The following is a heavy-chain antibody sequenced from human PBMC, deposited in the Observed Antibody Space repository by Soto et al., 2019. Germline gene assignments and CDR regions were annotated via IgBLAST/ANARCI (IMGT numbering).Heavy chain of an antibody. CDR1: GFTFRNYA. CDR3: AKDAISGDGIWLMDS. Sequence: CAASGFTFRNYAMTWARQAPGKGLEWVSSLLRSGSSAYYADSVRGRFSISSDTSANSLYLQMDNLRAEDTAIYYCAKDAISGDGIWLMDSWGQGTVVTVSS. V-gene: IGHV3-23*01. D-gene: IGHD4-17*01. CDR2: LLRSGSSA. J-gene: IGHJ5*02.